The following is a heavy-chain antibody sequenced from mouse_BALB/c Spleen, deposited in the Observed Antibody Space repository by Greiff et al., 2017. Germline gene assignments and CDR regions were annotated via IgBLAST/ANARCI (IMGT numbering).Heavy chain of an antibody. Sequence: VQLQQSGPGLVQPSQSLSITCTVSGFSLTSYGVHWVRQSPGKGLEWLGVIWSGGSTDYNAAFISRLSISKDNSKSQVFFKMNSLQTDDTAMYYCARDEDPFAYWGQGTLVTVSA. J-gene: IGHJ3*01. CDR1: GFSLTSYG. V-gene: IGHV2-2*01. CDR3: ARDEDPFAY. CDR2: IWSGGST.